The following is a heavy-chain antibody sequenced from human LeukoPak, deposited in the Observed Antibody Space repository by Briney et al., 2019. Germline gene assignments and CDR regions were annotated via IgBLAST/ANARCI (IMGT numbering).Heavy chain of an antibody. D-gene: IGHD3-10*01. Sequence: SETLSLTCTVPGNSISSGDNYWSWIRQPAGKGLEWIGRIYTSGSTNYNPTLKSRVTISGDTSKNQFSLKLSSVTAADTALYYCATSYYYGSGSYHPFDYRGQGTLVTVSS. CDR1: GNSISSGDNY. J-gene: IGHJ4*02. CDR2: IYTSGST. V-gene: IGHV4-61*02. CDR3: ATSYYYGSGSYHPFDY.